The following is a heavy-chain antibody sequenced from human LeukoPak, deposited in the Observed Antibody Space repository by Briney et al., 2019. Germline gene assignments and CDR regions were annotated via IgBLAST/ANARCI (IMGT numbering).Heavy chain of an antibody. CDR3: ARVRAGYYCDN. J-gene: IGHJ4*02. CDR2: ISSDGSNK. Sequence: GRSLRLSCAASGFTFSSYAMHWVRQAPGKGLEWVAVISSDGSNKYYADSVKGRFTISRDNSKNTLYLQMNSLRAEDTAVYYCARVRAGYYCDNWGQGTLVTVSS. V-gene: IGHV3-30-3*01. CDR1: GFTFSSYA.